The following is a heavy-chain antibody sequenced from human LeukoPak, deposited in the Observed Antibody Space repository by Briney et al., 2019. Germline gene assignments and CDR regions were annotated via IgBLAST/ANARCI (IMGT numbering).Heavy chain of an antibody. D-gene: IGHD2-15*01. CDR1: GFTFDDYA. J-gene: IGHJ4*02. CDR2: ISSSSSYI. V-gene: IGHV3-21*01. CDR3: AREYCSGGSCYVYYFDY. Sequence: PGGSLRLSCAASGFTFDDYAMHWVRQAPGKGLEWVSSISSSSSYIYYADSVKGRFTISRDNAKNSLYLQMNSLRAEDTAVYYCAREYCSGGSCYVYYFDYWGQGTLVTVSS.